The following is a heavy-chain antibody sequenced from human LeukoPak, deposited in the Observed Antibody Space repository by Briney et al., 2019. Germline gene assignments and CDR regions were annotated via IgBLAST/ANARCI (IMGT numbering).Heavy chain of an antibody. Sequence: PSQTLSLTCTVSGGSISSGGYYWSWIRQHPGKGLEWAGHIYYSGSTYYNPTLKSPVTISVDTSKNQFSRKLSSVTAADTGVNSCARGGELDWYYFDYWGQGTLVTVSS. CDR2: IYYSGST. V-gene: IGHV4-31*01. CDR3: ARGGELDWYYFDY. J-gene: IGHJ4*02. CDR1: GGSISSGGYY. D-gene: IGHD3-9*01.